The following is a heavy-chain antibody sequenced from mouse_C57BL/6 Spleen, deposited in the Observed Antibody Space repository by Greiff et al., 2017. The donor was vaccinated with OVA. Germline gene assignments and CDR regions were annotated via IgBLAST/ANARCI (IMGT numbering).Heavy chain of an antibody. Sequence: VQLQQSGPELVKPGASVKISCKASGYSFTGYYMHWVKQSPEKSLEWIGEINPSTGGTSYNQKFKGKATLTVDKSSSTAYMQLKSLTSEDSAGYYCARCDYGSIFAYWGQGTTLTVSS. D-gene: IGHD1-1*01. CDR2: INPSTGGT. V-gene: IGHV1-43*01. J-gene: IGHJ2*01. CDR1: GYSFTGYY. CDR3: ARCDYGSIFAY.